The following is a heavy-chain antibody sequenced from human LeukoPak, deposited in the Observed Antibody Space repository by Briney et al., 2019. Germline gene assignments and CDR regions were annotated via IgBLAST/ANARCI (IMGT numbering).Heavy chain of an antibody. V-gene: IGHV4-34*01. D-gene: IGHD2-2*01. Sequence: SETLSLTCAVYGGSFSGYYWSWIRQPPGKGLEWIGEINHSGSTNYNPSLKSRVAISVDTSKNQFSLKLSSVTAADTAVYYCARRYCSSTSCYAFDYWGQGTLVTVSS. CDR3: ARRYCSSTSCYAFDY. CDR1: GGSFSGYY. CDR2: INHSGST. J-gene: IGHJ4*02.